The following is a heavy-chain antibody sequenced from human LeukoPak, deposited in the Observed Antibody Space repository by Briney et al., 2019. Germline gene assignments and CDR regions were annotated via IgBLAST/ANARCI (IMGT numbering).Heavy chain of an antibody. Sequence: WGSLRRSCSASGFTVSSNYRIWVRQAPGKGLEGVSVIYSGGSTYDPDSLKGRFTIPRENSKNPLYLKMNSLRAEDTAVYYCASGDVLRYFDWSPGGAFDIWGQGTMVTVSS. CDR2: IYSGGST. CDR1: GFTVSSNY. J-gene: IGHJ3*02. D-gene: IGHD3-9*01. CDR3: ASGDVLRYFDWSPGGAFDI. V-gene: IGHV3-53*01.